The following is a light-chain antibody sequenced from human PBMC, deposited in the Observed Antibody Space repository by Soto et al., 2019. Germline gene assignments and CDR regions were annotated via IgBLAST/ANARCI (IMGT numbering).Light chain of an antibody. CDR1: QSVSSSY. CDR2: GAS. J-gene: IGKJ2*01. CDR3: QKYGSSPYT. Sequence: EIVLTQSPGTLSLSPGERATLSCRASQSVSSSYLAWYQQKPGQAPRLLIYGASSRATGIPDRFSGSGSGTDFTLTISRLEPEDFAVYYCQKYGSSPYTFGQGTKLESK. V-gene: IGKV3-20*01.